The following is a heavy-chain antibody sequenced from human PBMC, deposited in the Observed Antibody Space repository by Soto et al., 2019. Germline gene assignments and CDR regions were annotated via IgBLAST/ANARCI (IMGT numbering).Heavy chain of an antibody. Sequence: LGESLKISCKGSGFTFTIYWIAWVRQMPGKGPEWMGVVFPGDSDTRYSPSFQGQVIISADKSTSTAYLQWSSPKASDSAIYYCARQGEXFYQRQIDFWGQGTLVKVSS. CDR2: VFPGDSDT. CDR3: ARQGEXFYQRQIDF. V-gene: IGHV5-51*01. D-gene: IGHD3-10*01. CDR1: GFTFTIYW. J-gene: IGHJ4*02.